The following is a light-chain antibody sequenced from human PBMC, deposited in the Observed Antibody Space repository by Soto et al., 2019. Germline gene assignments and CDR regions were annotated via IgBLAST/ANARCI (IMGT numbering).Light chain of an antibody. Sequence: QSALTQPPSASGSPGQSVTISCTGTSSDVGKYDYVSWFQHHPGKAPKLIIYEVNKRPSGVPNRFSGSKSGNTASLTVSGLQAEDEADYYCTSYGGRDNLIFGGGTKVTVL. J-gene: IGLJ2*01. CDR2: EVN. CDR1: SSDVGKYDY. V-gene: IGLV2-8*01. CDR3: TSYGGRDNLI.